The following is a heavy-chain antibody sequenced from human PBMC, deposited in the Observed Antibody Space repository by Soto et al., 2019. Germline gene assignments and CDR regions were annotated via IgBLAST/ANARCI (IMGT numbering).Heavy chain of an antibody. CDR3: ARGRYGDY. D-gene: IGHD1-1*01. CDR1: GYTFTSYG. CDR2: ISAHNGNT. Sequence: QVNLVQSGAEVKKPGASVKVSCKASGYTFTSYGITWVRQAPGQGLEWMGWISAHNGNTDYAQKLQGRVIVTRDTSTSTAYRELRSLRSDDTAVYYCARGRYGDYWGQGARVTVSS. V-gene: IGHV1-18*01. J-gene: IGHJ4*02.